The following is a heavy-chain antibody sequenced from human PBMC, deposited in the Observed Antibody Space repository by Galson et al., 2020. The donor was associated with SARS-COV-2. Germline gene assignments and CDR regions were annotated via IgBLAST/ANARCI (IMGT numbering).Heavy chain of an antibody. D-gene: IGHD6-19*01. Sequence: SGPTLVKPTQTLTLTCTFSGFSLSTSEVGVGWIRQPPGEALEWLALIYGNDVKRYSPSLKTRLTTTKDTSKNQVVLTMSNMDPVDTGTYYCAHRQTGAIAVATFDYWGQGALVTVSS. CDR1: GFSLSTSEVG. J-gene: IGHJ4*02. V-gene: IGHV2-5*01. CDR3: AHRQTGAIAVATFDY. CDR2: IYGNDVK.